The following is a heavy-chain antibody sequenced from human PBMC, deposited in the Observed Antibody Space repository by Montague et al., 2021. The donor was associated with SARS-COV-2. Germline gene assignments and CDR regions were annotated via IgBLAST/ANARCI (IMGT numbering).Heavy chain of an antibody. CDR3: ARQGVRGSYSFDY. J-gene: IGHJ4*02. V-gene: IGHV4-59*08. Sequence: TDYKPSLKRRVTISVDTSKNQFSLKLRSVTAADTAVYYCARQGVRGSYSFDYWGQGTRCTVS. CDR2: T. D-gene: IGHD1-26*01.